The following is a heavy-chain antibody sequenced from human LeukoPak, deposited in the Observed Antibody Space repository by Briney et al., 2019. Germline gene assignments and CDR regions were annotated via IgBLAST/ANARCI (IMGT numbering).Heavy chain of an antibody. J-gene: IGHJ4*02. CDR1: GFSFTSYS. V-gene: IGHV3-48*02. Sequence: GSLRLPCAASGFSFTSYSINRVRQAPGKGLEWVSYISRDSSNIYYADSVKGRFTTSRGNAKNSLYLQMNSLRDDDTAVYYCARESYWGSSGKGFDYWGPGTLVTVSS. CDR3: ARESYWGSSGKGFDY. D-gene: IGHD7-27*01. CDR2: ISRDSSNI.